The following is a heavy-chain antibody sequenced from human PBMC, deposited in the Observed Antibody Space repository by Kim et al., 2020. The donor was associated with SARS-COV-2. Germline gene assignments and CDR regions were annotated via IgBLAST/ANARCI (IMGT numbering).Heavy chain of an antibody. CDR2: T. Sequence: TNYAQKVQGRVTMTTDTSTSTAYMELRSLRSDDTAVYYCASGGDSYPFDYWGQGTLVTVSS. V-gene: IGHV1-18*01. CDR3: ASGGDSYPFDY. D-gene: IGHD2-21*02. J-gene: IGHJ4*02.